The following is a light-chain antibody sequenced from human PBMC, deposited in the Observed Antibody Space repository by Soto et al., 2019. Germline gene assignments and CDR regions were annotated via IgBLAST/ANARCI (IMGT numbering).Light chain of an antibody. CDR2: EVS. V-gene: IGLV2-14*01. J-gene: IGLJ1*01. CDR3: SSYTSSRTYV. CDR1: SRDVGGYNY. Sequence: QSALTQPASVSGSPGQSITISCTGTSRDVGGYNYVSWYQQHPGKAPKLMIYEVSNRPSGVSNRFSGSKSGNTASLTISGRQAEDEADYYCSSYTSSRTYVFGTGTKVTVL.